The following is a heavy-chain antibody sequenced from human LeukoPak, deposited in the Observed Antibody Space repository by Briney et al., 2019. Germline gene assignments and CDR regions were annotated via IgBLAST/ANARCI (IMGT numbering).Heavy chain of an antibody. D-gene: IGHD6-13*01. V-gene: IGHV1-18*01. CDR2: ISAYNGNT. Sequence: ASVKVSCKASGYTFTRYGISSVRQAPGQGLEWMGWISAYNGNTNYALKLQGRVTMTTDTSTSTAYMEVRSLRSDDTAIYYCARSEGGSSWYLYWGQGTLVTVSS. CDR1: GYTFTRYG. CDR3: ARSEGGSSWYLY. J-gene: IGHJ4*02.